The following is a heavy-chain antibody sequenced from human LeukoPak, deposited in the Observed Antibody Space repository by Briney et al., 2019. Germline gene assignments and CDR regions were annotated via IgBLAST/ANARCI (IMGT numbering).Heavy chain of an antibody. CDR1: GGSISSYY. Sequence: SETLSLTCTVSGGSISSYYWSWIRQPPGKGLEWIGYIYYSGSTNYNPSLKSRVTISVDTSKNQFSLKLSSVTAADTAVYYCASTVTGSYSDAFDIWGQGTTVTVSS. CDR3: ASTVTGSYSDAFDI. D-gene: IGHD1-26*01. J-gene: IGHJ3*02. V-gene: IGHV4-59*01. CDR2: IYYSGST.